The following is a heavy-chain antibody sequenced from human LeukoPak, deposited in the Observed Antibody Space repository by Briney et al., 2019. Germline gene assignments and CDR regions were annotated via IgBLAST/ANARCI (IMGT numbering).Heavy chain of an antibody. D-gene: IGHD3-16*01. CDR2: ISYDGSNK. Sequence: GGSLRLSCAASGFTFSSYGMHWVRQAPGKGLEWVAVISYDGSNKYYADSVKGRFTISRDKSKSTLYVQMNSLRLEDTAIYYCAREGEGGDFDYWGQGTLVTVSS. CDR3: AREGEGGDFDY. V-gene: IGHV3-30*03. J-gene: IGHJ4*02. CDR1: GFTFSSYG.